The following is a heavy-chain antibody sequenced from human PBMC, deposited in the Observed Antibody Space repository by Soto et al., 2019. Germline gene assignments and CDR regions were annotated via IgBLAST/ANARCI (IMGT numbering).Heavy chain of an antibody. CDR3: ERLRYCSGGSCYPDL. Sequence: GESLKISCQGSGYSFNTYWIGWVRQMPGKGLEWMGIIYPGDSDTRYIPSFQGQVTISADKSISTASLQWSSLKASDTAIYYCERLRYCSGGSCYPDLWGRGPLVTVYS. CDR1: GYSFNTYW. CDR2: IYPGDSDT. D-gene: IGHD2-15*01. V-gene: IGHV5-51*01. J-gene: IGHJ2*01.